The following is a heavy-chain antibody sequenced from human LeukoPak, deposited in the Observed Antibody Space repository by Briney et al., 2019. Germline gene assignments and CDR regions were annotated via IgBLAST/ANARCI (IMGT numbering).Heavy chain of an antibody. Sequence: ASVKVSCKASGYTFTSYYMHWVRQAPGQGLEWMGIINPSGGSTSYAQKFQGRVTMTRDTSTSTVFMELSSLRSEDTAVYYCARDLVVVVVTPSYGMDVWGQGTTATVSS. CDR3: ARDLVVVVVTPSYGMDV. J-gene: IGHJ6*02. CDR1: GYTFTSYY. V-gene: IGHV1-46*01. D-gene: IGHD2-15*01. CDR2: INPSGGST.